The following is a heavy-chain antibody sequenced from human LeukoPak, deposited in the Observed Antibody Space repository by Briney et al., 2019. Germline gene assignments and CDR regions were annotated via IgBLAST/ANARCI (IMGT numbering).Heavy chain of an antibody. Sequence: GASVKVSCKASGYTFTSYGISWVRQAPGQGLEWMGRIIPILGIANYAQKFQGRVTITADKSTSTAYMELSSLRSEDTAVYYCATIPFGDNGYYFDYWGQGTLVTVSS. CDR2: IIPILGIA. CDR3: ATIPFGDNGYYFDY. J-gene: IGHJ4*02. D-gene: IGHD4-17*01. V-gene: IGHV1-69*04. CDR1: GYTFTSYG.